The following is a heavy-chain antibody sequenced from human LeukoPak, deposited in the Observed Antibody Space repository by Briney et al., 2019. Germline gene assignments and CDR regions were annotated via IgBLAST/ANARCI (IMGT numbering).Heavy chain of an antibody. Sequence: SETLSLTCTVSGDSISSYYWSWIRQPPGKGLEWIGYIYYSGSTKYNPSLKSRVTMSLDTSKSQFSLKLNSVTAADTAVYYCARDLTIAAAGIGYWGQGTLVTVSS. CDR3: ARDLTIAAAGIGY. V-gene: IGHV4-59*01. CDR2: IYYSGST. CDR1: GDSISSYY. J-gene: IGHJ4*02. D-gene: IGHD6-13*01.